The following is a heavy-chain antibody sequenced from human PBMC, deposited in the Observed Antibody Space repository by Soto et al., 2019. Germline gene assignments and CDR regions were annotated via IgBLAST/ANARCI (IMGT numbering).Heavy chain of an antibody. CDR2: IQDGGSI. CDR3: AGGEGSGDNAPCH. J-gene: IGHJ4*02. V-gene: IGHV3-66*01. Sequence: EVLLEESGGGFVQPGGSLRLSCAASGFTVSNNYMTWVRQAPGKGLEWVAVIQDGGSISYADSVSDRFTISRDNSKNTVFSEMNNSETEDTGVYLWAGGEGSGDNAPCHWGQGTLVTVSS. CDR1: GFTVSNNY. D-gene: IGHD3-10*01.